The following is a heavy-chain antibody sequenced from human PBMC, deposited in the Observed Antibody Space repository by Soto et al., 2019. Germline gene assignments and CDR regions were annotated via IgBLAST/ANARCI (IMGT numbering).Heavy chain of an antibody. V-gene: IGHV3-33*01. CDR3: ARENTMVRGVIYYFDS. Sequence: QVQLVESGGGVVQPGRSLRLSCTASGFTFHDYGIHWVRQAPGKALEWVAGIWYDGSNQHYADSVKGRLTISRDNSNNAVYLQMNSLRDDDTAVYYCARENTMVRGVIYYFDSWGQGSKVTVSS. CDR2: IWYDGSNQ. J-gene: IGHJ4*02. CDR1: GFTFHDYG. D-gene: IGHD3-10*01.